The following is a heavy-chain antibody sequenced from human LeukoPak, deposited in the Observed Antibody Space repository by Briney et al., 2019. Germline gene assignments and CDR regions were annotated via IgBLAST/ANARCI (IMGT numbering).Heavy chain of an antibody. J-gene: IGHJ6*02. D-gene: IGHD3-10*01. Sequence: GGSLRLSCTGSGLTLSDHIIDWVRQAPGKGLEWVGRSGRKSMGYTTQYAASVKGRFTLSRDDSQNSLYLQMNSLRAEDTAVYYCARVLPRTYYYGSGKAYYYYGMDVWGQGTTVTVSS. CDR1: GLTLSDHI. V-gene: IGHV3-72*01. CDR3: ARVLPRTYYYGSGKAYYYYGMDV. CDR2: SGRKSMGYTT.